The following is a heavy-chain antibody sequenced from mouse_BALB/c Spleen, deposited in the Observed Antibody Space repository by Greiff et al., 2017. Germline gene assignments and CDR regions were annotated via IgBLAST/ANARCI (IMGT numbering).Heavy chain of an antibody. D-gene: IGHD2-4*01. CDR1: GFTFSSYA. Sequence: EVKLVESGGGLVKPGGSLKLSCAASGFTFSSYAMSWVRQTPEKRLEWVASISSGGSTYYPDSVKGRFTISRDNARNILYLQMSSLRSEDTAMYYCARGPYYDYDVFAYWGQGTLVTVSA. V-gene: IGHV5-6-5*01. CDR2: ISSGGST. J-gene: IGHJ3*01. CDR3: ARGPYYDYDVFAY.